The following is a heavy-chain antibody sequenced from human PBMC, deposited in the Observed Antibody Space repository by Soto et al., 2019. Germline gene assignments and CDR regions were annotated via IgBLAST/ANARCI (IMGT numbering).Heavy chain of an antibody. D-gene: IGHD2-21*01. J-gene: IGHJ6*02. CDR2: IYYSGST. CDR3: ARVGEDDYYYYYGMDV. V-gene: IGHV4-59*01. CDR1: GGSISSYY. Sequence: SETLSLTCTVSGGSISSYYWSWIRQPPGKGLEWIGYIYYSGSTNYNPSLKSRVTISVDTSKNQFSLKLGSVTAADTAVYYCARVGEDDYYYYYGMDVWGQGTTVTVSS.